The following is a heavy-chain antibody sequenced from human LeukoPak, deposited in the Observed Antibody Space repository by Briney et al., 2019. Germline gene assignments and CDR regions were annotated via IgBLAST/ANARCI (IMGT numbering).Heavy chain of an antibody. D-gene: IGHD6-13*01. V-gene: IGHV3-30*18. CDR1: GFTFSNYG. CDR2: ISYDGSDK. CDR3: AKNRYRIPLDY. J-gene: IGHJ4*02. Sequence: GTSLRLSCAASGFTFSNYGMHWVRQAPGKGLEWVAVISYDGSDKHYADSVKGRFTIPRDNSKNTLFLQMNSLRAEDTAVYYCAKNRYRIPLDYWGQGTLVTVSS.